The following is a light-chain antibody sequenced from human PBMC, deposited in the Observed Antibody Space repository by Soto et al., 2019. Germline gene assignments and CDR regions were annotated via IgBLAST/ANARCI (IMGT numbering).Light chain of an antibody. V-gene: IGLV2-14*01. J-gene: IGLJ1*01. CDR2: DVT. CDR1: SSDVGGYNY. Sequence: QSALTQPASVSGSPGQSITISCTGTSSDVGGYNYVSWYQQNPGKAPKLLIYDVTKRPSGVSNRFSGSKSGNTASLTISGLQAEDEADYYCSSYTSSSTYVFGTGTRSPS. CDR3: SSYTSSSTYV.